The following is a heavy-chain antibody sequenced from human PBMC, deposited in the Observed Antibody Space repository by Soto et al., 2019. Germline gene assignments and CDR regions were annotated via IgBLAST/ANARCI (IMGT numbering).Heavy chain of an antibody. D-gene: IGHD2-15*01. V-gene: IGHV4-59*01. Sequence: SETLSLTCTVSGGSISSYYWSWVRQPPGKGLEWIGYIYYSGSTNYNPSLKSRVTISIDTSKNQFSLKLSSVTTADTAVYYCAIITAVAGYWGQGTLVTVSS. CDR2: IYYSGST. CDR3: AIITAVAGY. J-gene: IGHJ4*02. CDR1: GGSISSYY.